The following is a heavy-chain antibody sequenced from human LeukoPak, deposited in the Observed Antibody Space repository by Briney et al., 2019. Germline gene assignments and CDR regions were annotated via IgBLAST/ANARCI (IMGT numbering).Heavy chain of an antibody. D-gene: IGHD5-18*01. V-gene: IGHV4-59*12. J-gene: IGHJ4*02. CDR1: GGSISSYY. Sequence: SETLSLTCTVSGGSISSYYWSWIRQPPGKGLEWIGYIYYSGSTNYNPSLKSRVTISVDTSKNQFSLKLSSVTAADTAVYYCARMPVDTAMVTYIDGYYFDYWGQETLVTVSS. CDR2: IYYSGST. CDR3: ARMPVDTAMVTYIDGYYFDY.